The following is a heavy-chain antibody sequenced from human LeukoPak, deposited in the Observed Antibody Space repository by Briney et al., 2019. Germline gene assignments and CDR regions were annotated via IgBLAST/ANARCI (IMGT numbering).Heavy chain of an antibody. D-gene: IGHD6-13*01. CDR2: IISSSSYI. Sequence: GGSLRLSCAASGFTFSSYSMNWVRQAPGKGLEWVSSIISSSSYIYYADSVKGRFTISRDNAKNSLYLQMNSLRAEDTAVYYCARDRYAGAAAGYVWFDPWGQGTLVTVSS. J-gene: IGHJ5*02. CDR1: GFTFSSYS. V-gene: IGHV3-21*01. CDR3: ARDRYAGAAAGYVWFDP.